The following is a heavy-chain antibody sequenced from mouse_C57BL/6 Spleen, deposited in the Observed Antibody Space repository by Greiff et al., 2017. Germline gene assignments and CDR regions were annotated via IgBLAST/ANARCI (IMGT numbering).Heavy chain of an antibody. J-gene: IGHJ4*01. D-gene: IGHD1-1*01. Sequence: VTLMESGPELVKPGASVKISCKASGYSFTSYYIHWVKQRPGQGLEWIGWIYPGSGNTKYNEKFKGQATLTADTSSSTAYMQLSSLTSEDSAVYYCARGGDNYGAMDYWGQGTSGTVSS. V-gene: IGHV1-66*01. CDR2: IYPGSGNT. CDR3: ARGGDNYGAMDY. CDR1: GYSFTSYY.